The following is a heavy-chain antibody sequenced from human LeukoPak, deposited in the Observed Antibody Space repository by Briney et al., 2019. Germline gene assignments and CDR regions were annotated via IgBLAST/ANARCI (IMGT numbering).Heavy chain of an antibody. V-gene: IGHV4-59*08. CDR2: IYDSGRT. J-gene: IGHJ4*01. CDR1: GGSISSYH. Sequence: SETLSLTCTVSGGSISSYHWSWFRQAPGKGLEWIGYIYDSGRTNFNPSLKSRVTISVDTSKNQFSLKLTSVTAADSAVYYCAKAGDYLFDYWGHGTLVTVP. D-gene: IGHD4-17*01. CDR3: AKAGDYLFDY.